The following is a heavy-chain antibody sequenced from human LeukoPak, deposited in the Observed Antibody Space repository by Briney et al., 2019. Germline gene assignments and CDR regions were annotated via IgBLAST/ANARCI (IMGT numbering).Heavy chain of an antibody. D-gene: IGHD2-15*01. J-gene: IGHJ4*02. CDR1: GFTFSSYA. CDR3: ASGIVVVVALGPYYY. V-gene: IGHV3-30*04. Sequence: PGGSLRLSCAASGFTFSSYAMHWVRQAPGKGLEWVAVISYDGSNKYYADSVKGRFTISRDNSKNTLYLQMNSLRAEDTAVYYCASGIVVVVALGPYYYWGQGTLVTVSS. CDR2: ISYDGSNK.